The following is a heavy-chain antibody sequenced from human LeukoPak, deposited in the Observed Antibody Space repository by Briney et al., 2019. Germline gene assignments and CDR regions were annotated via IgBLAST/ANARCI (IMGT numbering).Heavy chain of an antibody. CDR3: AREPRSRYYYGSGASWFDP. V-gene: IGHV3-7*01. J-gene: IGHJ5*02. Sequence: GGSLRLSCAASGFTFSSYWMSWVRQAPGKGLEWVANIKQDGSEKYYVDSAKGRFTISRDNAKNSLYLQMNSLRAEDTAVYYCAREPRSRYYYGSGASWFDPWGQGTLVTVSS. D-gene: IGHD3-10*01. CDR1: GFTFSSYW. CDR2: IKQDGSEK.